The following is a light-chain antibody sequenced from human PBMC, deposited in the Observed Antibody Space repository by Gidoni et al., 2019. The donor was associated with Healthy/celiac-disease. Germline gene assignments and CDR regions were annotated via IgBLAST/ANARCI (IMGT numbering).Light chain of an antibody. CDR2: WAS. CDR3: HQYYSTPHT. V-gene: IGKV4-1*01. CDR1: QSVLYSSNNKKY. J-gene: IGKJ2*01. Sequence: DIVMPQSPDSLAVSLGERATINCKSSQSVLYSSNNKKYLAWYQQKPGQPPKLLIYWASTRESGVPDRFSGSGSGTDFTLTISSLQAEDVTVYYCHQYYSTPHTFGQGTMLEIK.